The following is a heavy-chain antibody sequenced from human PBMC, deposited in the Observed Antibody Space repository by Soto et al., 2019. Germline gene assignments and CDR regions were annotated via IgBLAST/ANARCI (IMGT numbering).Heavy chain of an antibody. Sequence: QVQLVQSGAEVKKPGASVKVSCKASGYTFTSYYISWVRQAPGQGLEWMGWISGYNGNTNYAQKLPGRVTMTTDTSTCTACMELRILRSADTAVYYCAREGPPSLNWGQGTVVTLPS. J-gene: IGHJ4*02. CDR1: GYTFTSYY. V-gene: IGHV1-18*01. CDR3: AREGPPSLN. CDR2: ISGYNGNT. D-gene: IGHD2-2*01.